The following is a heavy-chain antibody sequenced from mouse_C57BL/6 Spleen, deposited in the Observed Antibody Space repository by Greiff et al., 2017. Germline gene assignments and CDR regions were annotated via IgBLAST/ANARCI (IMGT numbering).Heavy chain of an antibody. CDR1: GYTFTSYW. Sequence: QVQLQQPGAELVMPGASVKLSCKASGYTFTSYWMHWVKQRPGQGLEWIGEIDPSASYTNYNEKFKGKSTLTADKSSSTAYMQLSSLTSEDSAVSFCARRGNNFYFDYWGQGTTLTVSS. CDR3: ARRGNNFYFDY. J-gene: IGHJ2*01. CDR2: IDPSASYT. V-gene: IGHV1-69*01. D-gene: IGHD1-3*01.